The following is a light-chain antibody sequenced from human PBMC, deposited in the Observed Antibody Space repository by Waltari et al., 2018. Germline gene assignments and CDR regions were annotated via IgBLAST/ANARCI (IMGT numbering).Light chain of an antibody. CDR3: QQYNQWPLT. CDR1: LSIDDS. CDR2: GAS. J-gene: IGKJ4*01. Sequence: EIVMTQSPATLPVSRGGSATVSCRASLSIDDSLAWYQHKPGQPPRLLIHGASTRDTGIPVRFSGSGSGTDFTLTITGLQSEDFAVYFCQQYNQWPLTFGRGTKVEIK. V-gene: IGKV3-15*01.